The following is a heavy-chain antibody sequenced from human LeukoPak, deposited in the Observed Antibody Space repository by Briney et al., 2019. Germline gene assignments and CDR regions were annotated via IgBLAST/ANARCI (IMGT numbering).Heavy chain of an antibody. CDR2: IYPGDSET. D-gene: IGHD1-26*01. J-gene: IGHJ3*02. Sequence: GESLKISCKGSGYSFIRNWIAWVRQMPGKGLEWMGIIYPGDSETRYSPSFQGQVTISGDKSISTANLQWSSLKASDTAIYYCARGSGSNGWAAFDIWGQGTMVTVSS. CDR3: ARGSGSNGWAAFDI. CDR1: GYSFIRNW. V-gene: IGHV5-51*01.